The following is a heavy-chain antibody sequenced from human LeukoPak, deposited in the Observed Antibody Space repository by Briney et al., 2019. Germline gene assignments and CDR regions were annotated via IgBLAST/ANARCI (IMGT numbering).Heavy chain of an antibody. CDR1: GYTFTGYY. CDR2: INPNSGGT. CDR3: ARDLVSGGIGYYYYYMDV. J-gene: IGHJ6*03. D-gene: IGHD2-8*01. V-gene: IGHV1-2*02. Sequence: ASVKVSCKASGYTFTGYYMHWVRQAPGQGLEWMGWINPNSGGTNYAQKFQGRVTMTRDTSISTAYMELSRLRSDDTAVYYCARDLVSGGIGYYYYYMDVWGKGTTVTVSS.